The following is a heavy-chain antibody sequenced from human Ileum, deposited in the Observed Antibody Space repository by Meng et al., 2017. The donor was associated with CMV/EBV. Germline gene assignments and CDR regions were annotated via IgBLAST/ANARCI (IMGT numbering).Heavy chain of an antibody. CDR2: ISGSGGST. CDR1: GFTFSSYA. D-gene: IGHD6-13*01. CDR3: AKDMAAGGTGNGMDV. Sequence: GVSLRLSCAVSGFTFSSYAMTWVRQVPGKGLEWVAAISGSGGSTYYADSVKARFSIARDNSKNTVYLQMNSLRAEDTAVYYCAKDMAAGGTGNGMDVWGQGTTVTVSS. V-gene: IGHV3-23*01. J-gene: IGHJ6*02.